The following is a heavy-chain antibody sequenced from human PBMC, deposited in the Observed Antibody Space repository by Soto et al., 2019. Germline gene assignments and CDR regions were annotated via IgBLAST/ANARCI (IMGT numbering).Heavy chain of an antibody. Sequence: QVQLVESGGGVVQPGRSLRLSCAASGFTFSSYGMHWVRQAPGKGLEWVAVIWYDGSNKYYADSVKGRFTISRDNSKNTLYLQMNSLRAEDTAVYYCARDFLRITMVRWPYYYYYGMDVW. CDR1: GFTFSSYG. J-gene: IGHJ6*01. CDR3: ARDFLRITMVRWPYYYYYGMDV. D-gene: IGHD3-10*01. V-gene: IGHV3-33*01. CDR2: IWYDGSNK.